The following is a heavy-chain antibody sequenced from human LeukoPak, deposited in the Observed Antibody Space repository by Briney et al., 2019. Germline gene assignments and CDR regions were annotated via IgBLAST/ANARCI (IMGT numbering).Heavy chain of an antibody. J-gene: IGHJ4*02. Sequence: GGSLRLSCAVSGFSLYTYSMNWVRQAPGKGLEWVSSITSTSTYIYYADSVKGRFTISRDNAKNTLYLQMNSLRAEDTAVYYCAREGGWELPSPFDYWGQGTLVTVSS. V-gene: IGHV3-21*01. CDR2: ITSTSTYI. CDR3: AREGGWELPSPFDY. CDR1: GFSLYTYS. D-gene: IGHD1-26*01.